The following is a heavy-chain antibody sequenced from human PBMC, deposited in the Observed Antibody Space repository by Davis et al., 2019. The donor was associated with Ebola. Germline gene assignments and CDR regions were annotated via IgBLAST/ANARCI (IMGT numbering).Heavy chain of an antibody. CDR2: IYSGGST. J-gene: IGHJ4*02. Sequence: PGGSLRLSCAASGFTFDNSAMSWVRQAPGKGLEWVSVIYSGGSTYYADSVKGRFTISRDNAKNTLYLQMNSLRAEDTAVYYCARASGWYSRLDYWGQGTLVTVSS. V-gene: IGHV3-66*01. CDR3: ARASGWYSRLDY. CDR1: GFTFDNSA. D-gene: IGHD6-19*01.